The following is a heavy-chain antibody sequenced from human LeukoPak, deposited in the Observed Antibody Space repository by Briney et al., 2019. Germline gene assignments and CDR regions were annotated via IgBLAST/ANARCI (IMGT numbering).Heavy chain of an antibody. V-gene: IGHV1-8*01. CDR3: ARLGYCSSTSCYTGWFDP. D-gene: IGHD2-2*02. CDR1: GYTFTSYD. J-gene: IGHJ5*02. CDR2: MSPNSGDT. Sequence: ASVKVSCKASGYTFTSYDFNWVRQATGQRPEWMGWMSPNSGDTGYAQKFQDRVTMTRNTSISTAYMELSSLRSDDTAVYYCARLGYCSSTSCYTGWFDPWGQGTLVTVSS.